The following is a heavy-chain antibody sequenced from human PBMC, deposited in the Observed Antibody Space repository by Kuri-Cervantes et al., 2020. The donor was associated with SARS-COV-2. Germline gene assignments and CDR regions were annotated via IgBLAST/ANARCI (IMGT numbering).Heavy chain of an antibody. CDR3: ARRIGSSSPYYYFGY. CDR2: THYSGST. V-gene: IGHV4-59*12. D-gene: IGHD6-13*01. Sequence: SETLSLTCTVSGGFISMYYWSWIRQPPGKGLEWIGYTHYSGSTNSNPSLKSRVTISLDTSKNQFSLRLTSVTAADTAVYYCARRIGSSSPYYYFGYWGQGAVVTVSS. CDR1: GGFISMYY. J-gene: IGHJ4*02.